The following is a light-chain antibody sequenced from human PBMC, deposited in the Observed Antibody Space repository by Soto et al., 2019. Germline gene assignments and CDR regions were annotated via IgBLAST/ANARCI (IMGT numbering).Light chain of an antibody. CDR2: AAY. CDR3: QQSYSTPPWT. CDR1: QSVSIY. J-gene: IGKJ1*01. V-gene: IGKV1-39*01. Sequence: DVQMTQSPSSLSSSLGDSVTITCRASQSVSIYLNWYQQKPGKAPNLLISAAYSLQNGVPSRFRGSGSGTDFTLTISGLQPEDFATYYCQQSYSTPPWTCGQGTKVDIK.